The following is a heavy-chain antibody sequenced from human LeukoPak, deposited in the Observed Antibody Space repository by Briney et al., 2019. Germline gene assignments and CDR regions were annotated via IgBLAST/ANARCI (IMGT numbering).Heavy chain of an antibody. CDR1: GFTIDDYG. J-gene: IGHJ3*02. D-gene: IGHD2/OR15-2a*01. V-gene: IGHV3-20*04. CDR3: ARVSILIVPYYAFDI. CDR2: INWNGGST. Sequence: PGGSLRPSCAASGFTIDDYGMSWVRQAPGKGLEWVSGINWNGGSTGYADSVKGRFSISRDNAKNSLYLQMNSLRAEDTAVYYCARVSILIVPYYAFDIWGQGTMVTVSS.